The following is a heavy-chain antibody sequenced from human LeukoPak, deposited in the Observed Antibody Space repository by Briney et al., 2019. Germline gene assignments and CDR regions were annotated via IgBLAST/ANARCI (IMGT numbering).Heavy chain of an antibody. CDR2: INHSGST. CDR1: GGSFSGYY. D-gene: IGHD3-16*01. Sequence: SETLSLTCAVYGGSFSGYYWSWIRQPPGKGLEWIGEINHSGSTNYNPSLKSRVTISVDTSKNQFSLKLSSVTAADTAVYYCARLKTGGWFDPWGQGTLVTVSS. V-gene: IGHV4-34*01. CDR3: ARLKTGGWFDP. J-gene: IGHJ5*02.